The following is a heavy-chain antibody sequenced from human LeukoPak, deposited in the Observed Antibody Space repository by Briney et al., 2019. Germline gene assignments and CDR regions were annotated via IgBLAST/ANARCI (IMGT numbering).Heavy chain of an antibody. CDR2: IYHSGST. Sequence: PSETLSLTCAVSGGSISSSNWWSWIRQPPGKGLEWIGEIYHSGSTNYNPSLKSRVTISVDTSKNQFSLKLSSVTAADTAVYYCASTSSSWYYFDYWGQGTLVTVSS. CDR1: GGSISSSNW. D-gene: IGHD6-13*01. CDR3: ASTSSSWYYFDY. V-gene: IGHV4-4*02. J-gene: IGHJ4*02.